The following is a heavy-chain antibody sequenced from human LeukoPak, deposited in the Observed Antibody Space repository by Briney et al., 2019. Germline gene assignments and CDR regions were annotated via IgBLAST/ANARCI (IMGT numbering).Heavy chain of an antibody. D-gene: IGHD3-16*02. CDR2: MNPNSGNT. J-gene: IGHJ3*02. CDR1: GYTFTSYD. Sequence: ASVKVSCKASGYTFTSYDINWVRQATGQGLEWMGWMNPNSGNTGYAQKFQGRVTITRNTSISTAYMELSSLRSEDTAVYYCARAGGVSVPLVAFDIWGQGTMVTVSS. CDR3: ARAGGVSVPLVAFDI. V-gene: IGHV1-8*03.